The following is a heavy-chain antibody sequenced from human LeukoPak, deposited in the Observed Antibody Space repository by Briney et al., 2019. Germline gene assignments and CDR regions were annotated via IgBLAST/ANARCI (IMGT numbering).Heavy chain of an antibody. D-gene: IGHD1-26*01. J-gene: IGHJ4*02. CDR2: FYSTGST. Sequence: PSETLSLTCTVSGVSISSYYWTWIRQPAGKGLEWIGRFYSTGSTNYNPSLKSRVTMSVDTSKNQFSLKLSSVTAADTAVYYCARDQYSGSLDYWGQGTLVTVSS. CDR1: GVSISSYY. V-gene: IGHV4-4*07. CDR3: ARDQYSGSLDY.